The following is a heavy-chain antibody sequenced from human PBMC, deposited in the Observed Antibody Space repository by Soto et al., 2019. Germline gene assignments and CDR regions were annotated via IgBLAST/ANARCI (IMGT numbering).Heavy chain of an antibody. V-gene: IGHV1-24*01. D-gene: IGHD2-21*02. CDR3: ATRLVVTAVPYYYYGMDV. CDR1: GYTLTELS. Sequence: ASVKVSCKVSGYTLTELSMHWVRQAPGKGLEWMGGFDPEDGETIYAQKFQGRVTITEDTSTDTAYMELSSLRSEDTAVYYCATRLVVTAVPYYYYGMDVWGQGTTVTVSS. J-gene: IGHJ6*02. CDR2: FDPEDGET.